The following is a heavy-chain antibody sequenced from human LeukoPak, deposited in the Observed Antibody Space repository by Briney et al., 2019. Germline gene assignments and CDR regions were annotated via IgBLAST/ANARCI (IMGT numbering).Heavy chain of an antibody. D-gene: IGHD3-10*01. Sequence: ASVKVSCKASGYIFTSYGITWVRQAPGQGLEWMGWISVYNGNTNYAQKLRGRVTMTTDTSTSTAYMELRSLRSDDTAVYYCARGSVKYDYGSGSYYPFDYWGQGTLVIVSS. J-gene: IGHJ4*02. V-gene: IGHV1-18*04. CDR3: ARGSVKYDYGSGSYYPFDY. CDR2: ISVYNGNT. CDR1: GYIFTSYG.